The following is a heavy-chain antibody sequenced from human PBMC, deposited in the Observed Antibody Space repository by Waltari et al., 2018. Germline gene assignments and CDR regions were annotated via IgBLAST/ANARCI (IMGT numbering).Heavy chain of an antibody. CDR1: GGSFSGYY. V-gene: IGHV4-34*01. CDR2: INHSGST. J-gene: IGHJ4*02. CDR3: ARGRKIAVAGTNRIDY. D-gene: IGHD6-19*01. Sequence: QVQLQQWGAGLLKPSETLSLTCAVYGGSFSGYYWSWIRQPPGKGLEWIGEINHSGSTNYNPALKSRVTISVDTSKNQFSLKLSSVTAADTAVYYCARGRKIAVAGTNRIDYWGQGTLVIVSS.